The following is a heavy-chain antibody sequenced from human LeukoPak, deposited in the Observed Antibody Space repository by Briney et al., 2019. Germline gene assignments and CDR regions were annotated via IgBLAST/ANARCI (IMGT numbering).Heavy chain of an antibody. D-gene: IGHD3-10*01. CDR2: INHSGST. J-gene: IGHJ5*02. CDR3: ARGLGSGSSS. V-gene: IGHV4-34*01. Sequence: SGTLSLTCAVYGGSFSGYYWSWIRQPPGKGLEWIGEINHSGSTNYNPSLKSRVTISVDTSKNQFSLKLSSVTAADTAVYYCARGLGSGSSSWGQGTLVTVSS. CDR1: GGSFSGYY.